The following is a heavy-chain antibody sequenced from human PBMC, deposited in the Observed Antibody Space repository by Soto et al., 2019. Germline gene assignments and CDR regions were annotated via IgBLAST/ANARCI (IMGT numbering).Heavy chain of an antibody. V-gene: IGHV4-34*01. J-gene: IGHJ4*02. CDR2: INHSGST. D-gene: IGHD6-19*01. CDR1: GGSFSAYY. Sequence: SETVSLTCAVYGGSFSAYYWSWIRQPPGKGLEWVGEINHSGSTNYNPSLKSRVTISVDTSKNQFSLKLTSVTAADTAVYACARGYSVAVPGGGFWGQGTLVTVS. CDR3: ARGYSVAVPGGGF.